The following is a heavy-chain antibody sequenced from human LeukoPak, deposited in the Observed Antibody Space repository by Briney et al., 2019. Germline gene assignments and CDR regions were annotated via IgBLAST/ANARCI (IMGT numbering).Heavy chain of an antibody. J-gene: IGHJ4*02. D-gene: IGHD4-23*01. CDR1: GFTVSSNS. Sequence: PGGSLRLSCVVSGFTVSSNSNSWVRQAPGKGLEWVSIIYNSGTTYYADSVKGRFTISRDNSKNTLYLQMNSPRPEDTAVYYCARGHYGGNSVFDYWGQGTLVTVSS. CDR3: ARGHYGGNSVFDY. V-gene: IGHV3-66*02. CDR2: IYNSGTT.